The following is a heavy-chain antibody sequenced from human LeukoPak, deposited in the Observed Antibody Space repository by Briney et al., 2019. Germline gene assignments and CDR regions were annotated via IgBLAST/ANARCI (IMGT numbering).Heavy chain of an antibody. D-gene: IGHD2-2*01. CDR3: ARILVVPAANYYYSYGMDV. Sequence: GGSLTLSCAASGFTFSDYNMNWVRHAPGQGLEWVSSVSSSSTYIYYADSVKGRFTISRDNAKTSLSLQMNSLRAEDTAVYYCARILVVPAANYYYSYGMDVWGQGTTVTVSS. CDR2: VSSSSTYI. CDR1: GFTFSDYN. J-gene: IGHJ6*02. V-gene: IGHV3-21*06.